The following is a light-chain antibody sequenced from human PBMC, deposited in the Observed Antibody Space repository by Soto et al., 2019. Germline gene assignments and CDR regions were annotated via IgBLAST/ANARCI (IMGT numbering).Light chain of an antibody. V-gene: IGKV3-15*01. CDR2: GAS. J-gene: IGKJ4*01. Sequence: EIGMTQSPATLSVSPGDRGTLSCRASHSVNSRLAWYQQNPGQAPRLLIYGASTSATDIPARFSGSGSGTEFTLTTSNLQAEGFGVDQFEHANNWQFSFGGGTKVEIK. CDR1: HSVNSR. CDR3: EHANNWQFS.